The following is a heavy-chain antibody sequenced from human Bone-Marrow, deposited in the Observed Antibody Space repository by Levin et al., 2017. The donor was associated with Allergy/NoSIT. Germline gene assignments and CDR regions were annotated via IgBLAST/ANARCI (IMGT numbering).Heavy chain of an antibody. CDR1: GGSFSGYY. V-gene: IGHV4-34*01. D-gene: IGHD5-12*01. Sequence: SETLSLTCAVYGGSFSGYYWSWIRQPPGKGLEWIGEINHSGSTNYNPSLKSRVTISVDTSKNQFSLKLSSVTAADTAVYYCALMDVVVNYWGQGTLVTVSS. CDR3: ALMDVVVNY. CDR2: INHSGST. J-gene: IGHJ4*02.